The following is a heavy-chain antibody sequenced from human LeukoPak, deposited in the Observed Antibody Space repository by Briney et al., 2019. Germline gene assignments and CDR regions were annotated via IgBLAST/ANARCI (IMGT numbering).Heavy chain of an antibody. CDR3: ARVPEYYYDANWFDT. J-gene: IGHJ5*02. D-gene: IGHD3-22*01. V-gene: IGHV1-2*02. CDR1: GYTFTGYY. CDR2: ISPNSGAT. Sequence: ASVKVSCKASGYTFTGYYMHWVRQAPGQGLEWMGWISPNSGATSYAQRFQGRVTMTTDTSITTAYMELSTLTSDDTAVYYCARVPEYYYDANWFDTWGQGTLVTVSS.